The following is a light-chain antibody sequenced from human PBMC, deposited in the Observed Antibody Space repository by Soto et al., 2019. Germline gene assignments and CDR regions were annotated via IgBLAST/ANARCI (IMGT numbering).Light chain of an antibody. CDR1: NSDIGTRNG. CDR2: TDN. J-gene: IGLJ1*01. Sequence: QSVLTQPPSVSGAPGQRVTISCTGINSDIGTRNGVHWYQQLPGTAPKVLIYTDNQRPSGVPDRFSGSKSGTSASLAINGLQSGDEADYYCGAWDESLNGYVFGTGTKLTVL. CDR3: GAWDESLNGYV. V-gene: IGLV1-44*01.